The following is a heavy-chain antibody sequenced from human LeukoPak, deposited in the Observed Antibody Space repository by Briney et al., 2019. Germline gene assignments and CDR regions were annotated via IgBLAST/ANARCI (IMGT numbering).Heavy chain of an antibody. CDR3: VRRNYGSPRWFDP. D-gene: IGHD5-24*01. V-gene: IGHV1-8*02. J-gene: IGHJ5*02. Sequence: GASVKVSCKASGYTFTGYYMHWVRQATGQGLEWMGWMNPNSGNTGYAQKFQGRVTMTRNTSISTAYMELSSLRSEDTTVYYCVRRNYGSPRWFDPWGQGTLVTVSS. CDR2: MNPNSGNT. CDR1: GYTFTGYY.